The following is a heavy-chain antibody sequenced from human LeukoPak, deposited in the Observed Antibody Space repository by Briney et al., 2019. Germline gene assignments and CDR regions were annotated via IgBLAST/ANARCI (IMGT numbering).Heavy chain of an antibody. CDR3: ARGNNYYYYYYMDV. D-gene: IGHD1/OR15-1a*01. J-gene: IGHJ6*03. CDR1: GYTFASYD. Sequence: ASVKVSCKASGYTFASYDINWVRQATGQGLEWMGWMNPNSGNTGYAQKFQGRVTMTRNTSISTAYMELSSLRPEDTAVYYCARGNNYYYYYYMDVWGKGTTVTVSS. V-gene: IGHV1-8*01. CDR2: MNPNSGNT.